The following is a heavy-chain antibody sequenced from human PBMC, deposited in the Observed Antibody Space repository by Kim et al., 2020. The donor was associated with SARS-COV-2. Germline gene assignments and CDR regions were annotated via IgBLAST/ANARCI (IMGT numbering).Heavy chain of an antibody. CDR1: GFTFSSYW. D-gene: IGHD6-13*01. V-gene: IGHV3-74*01. J-gene: IGHJ6*02. Sequence: GGSLRLSCAASGFTFSSYWMHWVRQAPGKGLVWVSRINSDGSSTSYADSVKGRFTISRDNAKNTLYLQMNSLRAEDTAVYYCARVHYSTSWYFYYYYGMDVWGQGTTVTVSS. CDR3: ARVHYSTSWYFYYYYGMDV. CDR2: INSDGSST.